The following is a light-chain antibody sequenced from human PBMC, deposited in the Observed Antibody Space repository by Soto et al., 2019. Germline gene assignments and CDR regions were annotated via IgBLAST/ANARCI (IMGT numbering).Light chain of an antibody. CDR1: SSDVGSYNL. CDR2: EVS. CDR3: CSYAGSYVV. V-gene: IGLV2-23*02. Sequence: QSALTQPASVSGSPGQSITISCTGTSSDVGSYNLVSWYQQHPGKAPKLMIYEVSKRPSGVSNRFSGSKSGNTASLTISGLQAEDGADYYCCSYAGSYVVFGGGTKLTVL. J-gene: IGLJ2*01.